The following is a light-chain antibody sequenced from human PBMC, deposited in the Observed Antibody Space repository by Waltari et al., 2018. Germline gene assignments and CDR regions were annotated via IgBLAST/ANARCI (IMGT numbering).Light chain of an antibody. V-gene: IGKV2-28*01. Sequence: DIVMTQSPLSLPVSPGESASISCRSSQSLLHGNGYNYLDWYLQKPGQSPQVLIYLGSIRASGVPDRFSGSGSGTDFTLKISRVEAEDVGIYYCMQALQTPYTFGQGTKMEV. CDR2: LGS. CDR1: QSLLHGNGYNY. J-gene: IGKJ2*01. CDR3: MQALQTPYT.